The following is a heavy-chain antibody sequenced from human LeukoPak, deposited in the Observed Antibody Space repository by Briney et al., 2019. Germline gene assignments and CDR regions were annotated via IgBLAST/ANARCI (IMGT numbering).Heavy chain of an antibody. CDR2: IYSSEST. CDR3: ARQRGSRLDI. CDR1: GDSIRTYY. J-gene: IGHJ4*02. Sequence: SETLSLTCTVSGDSIRTYYWNWIRQPPGKGLEWIGYIYSSESTNYNPSLRSRLTFSVDTSKNQFSLNLSSVTAADTAVYYCARQRGSRLDIWGQGILVTVSS. D-gene: IGHD3-16*01. V-gene: IGHV4-59*08.